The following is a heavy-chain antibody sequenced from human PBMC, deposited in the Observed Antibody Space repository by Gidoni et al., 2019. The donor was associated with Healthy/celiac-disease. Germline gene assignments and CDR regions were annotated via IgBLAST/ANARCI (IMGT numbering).Heavy chain of an antibody. Sequence: EVQLLESGGGWVQPGGSLRLSCAASGFPFSSYAMSWVRQAPGTGLEWVSAISGSGGSTYYADSVKGRFTISRDNSKNTLYLQMNSLRAEDTAVYYCANPWGLTTPHDAFDIWGQGTMVTVSS. CDR1: GFPFSSYA. J-gene: IGHJ3*02. D-gene: IGHD3-16*01. V-gene: IGHV3-23*01. CDR2: ISGSGGST. CDR3: ANPWGLTTPHDAFDI.